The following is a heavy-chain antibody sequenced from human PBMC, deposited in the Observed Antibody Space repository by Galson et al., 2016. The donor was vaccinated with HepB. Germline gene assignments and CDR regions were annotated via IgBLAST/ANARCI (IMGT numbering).Heavy chain of an antibody. V-gene: IGHV3-30*14. CDR1: GLMFSSNA. CDR3: ARDNGV. D-gene: IGHD2-8*01. Sequence: SLRLSCAASGLMFSSNAFHWVRQAPGKGLKWLAVISYDGNDTWNADSVKGRFTISRDNPKNTLYLQMNSLRVEDTAVYYCARDNGVWGQGTLVTVSS. J-gene: IGHJ4*02. CDR2: ISYDGNDT.